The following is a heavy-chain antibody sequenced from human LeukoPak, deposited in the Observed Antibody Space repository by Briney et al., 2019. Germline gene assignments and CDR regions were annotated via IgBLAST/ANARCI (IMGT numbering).Heavy chain of an antibody. Sequence: ASVKVSCKASGYTFTGYYMHWVRQAPGQGLEWMGWINPNSGGTNYAQKFQGRVTMTRDTSISTAYMELSRLRPDDTAVYYCASGVGSGSYYNGFYYGMDVWGQGTTVTVSS. V-gene: IGHV1-2*02. CDR1: GYTFTGYY. J-gene: IGHJ6*02. D-gene: IGHD3-10*01. CDR2: INPNSGGT. CDR3: ASGVGSGSYYNGFYYGMDV.